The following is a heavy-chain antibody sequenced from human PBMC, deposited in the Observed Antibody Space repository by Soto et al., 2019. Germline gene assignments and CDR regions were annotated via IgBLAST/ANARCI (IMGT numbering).Heavy chain of an antibody. CDR1: GFSVTANY. D-gene: IGHD5-12*01. CDR2: IYSGGST. Sequence: EVQVVESGGGLIQPGGSLRLSCEVSGFSVTANYMSWVRQAPGKGLEWVSVIYSGGSTYYIDSVKGRFSISRDISKNTLCLQMNSLRAEDTAVYYCHGYGYWGQGTLVTVSS. J-gene: IGHJ4*02. CDR3: HGYGY. V-gene: IGHV3-53*01.